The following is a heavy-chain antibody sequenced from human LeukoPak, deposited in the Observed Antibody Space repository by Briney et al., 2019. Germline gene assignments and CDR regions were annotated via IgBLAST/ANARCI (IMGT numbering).Heavy chain of an antibody. Sequence: ASVKVSCKASGYTFTSYGISWVRQAPGQGLEWMGWINPNSGGTNYAQKFQGRVTMTRDTSISTAYMELSRLRSDDTAVYYCARDLGFSSGSYYNWFDPWGQGTLVTVSS. D-gene: IGHD3-10*01. CDR2: INPNSGGT. V-gene: IGHV1-2*02. CDR1: GYTFTSYG. CDR3: ARDLGFSSGSYYNWFDP. J-gene: IGHJ5*02.